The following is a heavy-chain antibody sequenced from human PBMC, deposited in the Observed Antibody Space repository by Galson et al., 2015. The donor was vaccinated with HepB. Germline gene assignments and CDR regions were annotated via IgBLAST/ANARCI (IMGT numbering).Heavy chain of an antibody. D-gene: IGHD6-13*01. CDR3: ARRGVGVAAAGIWWFDP. V-gene: IGHV5-10-1*01. Sequence: QSGAEVKKPGESLRISCKGSGYSFTSYWISWVRQMPGKGLEWMGRIDPSDSYTNYSPSFQGHVTISADKSISTAYLQWSSLKASDTAMYYCARRGVGVAAAGIWWFDPWGQGTLVTVSS. CDR1: GYSFTSYW. CDR2: IDPSDSYT. J-gene: IGHJ5*02.